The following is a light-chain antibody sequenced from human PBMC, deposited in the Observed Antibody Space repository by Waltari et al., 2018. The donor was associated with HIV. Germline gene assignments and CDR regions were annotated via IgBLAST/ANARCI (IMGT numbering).Light chain of an antibody. CDR3: AAWDDNLDAAL. CDR2: KNN. V-gene: IGLV1-44*01. Sequence: HSALTQPPSASGTPGQRVTISCSGGRSNIGSNAVVWYHQVPGTAPKLLIYKNNQRPSGVPDRFSGSKSGTSASLAISGLQSEDEADYFCAAWDDNLDAALFGGGTKLTVL. CDR1: RSNIGSNA. J-gene: IGLJ2*01.